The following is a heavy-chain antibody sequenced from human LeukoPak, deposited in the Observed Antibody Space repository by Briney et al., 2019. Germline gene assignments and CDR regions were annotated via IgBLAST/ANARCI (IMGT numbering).Heavy chain of an antibody. Sequence: SGSTLVKHTQSLPLNCPFSGLSLRNSGVGAGWNRQPPGKALEWLAHIFWADDKRYSPSLKSRLTITKDTSKNQVVLTMTNMDPVDTATYYCAHSPGYCSSTSCYRYYYGMDVWGKGTTVTVSS. V-gene: IGHV2-5*02. D-gene: IGHD2-2*01. CDR2: IFWADDK. J-gene: IGHJ6*04. CDR3: AHSPGYCSSTSCYRYYYGMDV. CDR1: GLSLRNSGVG.